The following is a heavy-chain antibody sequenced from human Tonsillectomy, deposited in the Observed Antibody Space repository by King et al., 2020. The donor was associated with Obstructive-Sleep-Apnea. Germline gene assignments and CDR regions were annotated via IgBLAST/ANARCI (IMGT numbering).Heavy chain of an antibody. J-gene: IGHJ4*02. CDR3: ARGGYLDY. CDR2: IYYSGST. V-gene: IGHV4-59*11. Sequence: VQLQESGPGLAKPSETLSLTCTVSGGSITSHFWSWIRQPPGKGLEWIGYIYYSGSTNYNPSLKSRVTISVDTSKNQFSLKMRSVTAADTAVYYCARGGYLDYWGQGTLVTVSS. CDR1: GGSITSHF. D-gene: IGHD2-15*01.